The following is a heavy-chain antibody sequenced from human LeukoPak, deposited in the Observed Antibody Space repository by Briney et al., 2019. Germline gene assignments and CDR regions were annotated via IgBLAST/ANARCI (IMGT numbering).Heavy chain of an antibody. CDR3: ARGLRYFDWLSYAFDI. J-gene: IGHJ3*02. CDR2: INHSGST. Sequence: SETLSLTCAGYGGSFSGYYWSWIRQPPGKGLEWIGEINHSGSTNYNPSLKSRVTISVDTSKNQFSLKLSSVTAADTAVYYCARGLRYFDWLSYAFDIWGQGTMVTVSS. CDR1: GGSFSGYY. V-gene: IGHV4-34*01. D-gene: IGHD3-9*01.